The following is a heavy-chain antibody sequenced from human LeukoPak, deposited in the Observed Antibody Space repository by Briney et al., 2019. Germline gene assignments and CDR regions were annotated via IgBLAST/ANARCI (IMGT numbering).Heavy chain of an antibody. CDR3: ARDRDTAMVILDGMDV. CDR2: ISSSSSTI. Sequence: PGGSLRLSCAASGFTFSSYSMNWVRQAPGKGLEWVSYISSSSSTIYYADSVKGRFTISRDNAKNSLYLQMNSLRAEDTAVYYCARDRDTAMVILDGMDVWGQGTTVTVSS. D-gene: IGHD5-18*01. CDR1: GFTFSSYS. V-gene: IGHV3-48*04. J-gene: IGHJ6*02.